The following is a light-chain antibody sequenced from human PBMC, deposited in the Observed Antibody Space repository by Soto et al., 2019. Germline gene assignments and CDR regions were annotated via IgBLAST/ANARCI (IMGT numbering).Light chain of an antibody. J-gene: IGLJ1*01. CDR3: SSYASSSTYV. V-gene: IGLV2-14*01. Sequence: QSVLTQPASVSGSPGQSITISCTGTSSDVGGYNYVSWYQQHPGKATKLMIYEVSNRPSGVSNRFSGSKSGNTASLTISGFQAEDEADYYCSSYASSSTYVFGNGTKVTVL. CDR2: EVS. CDR1: SSDVGGYNY.